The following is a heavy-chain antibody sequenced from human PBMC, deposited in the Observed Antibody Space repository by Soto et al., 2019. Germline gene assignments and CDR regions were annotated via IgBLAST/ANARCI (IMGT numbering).Heavy chain of an antibody. CDR2: IDPSDSYT. V-gene: IGHV5-10-1*01. J-gene: IGHJ6*02. CDR3: ARHEVIGYHYYGMDV. CDR1: GYSFTSYW. D-gene: IGHD3-16*02. Sequence: PGESLKISCKGSGYSFTSYWISWVRQMPGKGLEWMGRIDPSDSYTNYSPSFQGHVTISADKSISTAYLQWSSLKASDTAMYYCARHEVIGYHYYGMDVWGQGTTVTVSS.